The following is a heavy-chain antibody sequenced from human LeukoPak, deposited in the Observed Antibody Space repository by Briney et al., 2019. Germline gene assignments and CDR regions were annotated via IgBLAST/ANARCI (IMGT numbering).Heavy chain of an antibody. CDR1: GGSISSYY. CDR2: IYYSGST. J-gene: IGHJ4*02. CDR3: ARRDVGYYDSSGYYFDY. V-gene: IGHV4-59*01. D-gene: IGHD3-22*01. Sequence: SETLSLTCTVSGGSISSYYWSWLRQPPGKGLEWIGYIYYSGSTNYNPSLKSRVTISVDTSKNQFSLKLSSVTAADTAVYYCARRDVGYYDSSGYYFDYWGQGTLVTVSS.